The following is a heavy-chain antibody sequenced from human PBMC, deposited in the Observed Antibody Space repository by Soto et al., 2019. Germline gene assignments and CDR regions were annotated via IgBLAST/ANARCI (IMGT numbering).Heavy chain of an antibody. J-gene: IGHJ6*02. Sequence: HPGGSLRLSCAVSGLTVSIKYMSWVRQAPGKGLEWVSSVYSTGSKYYADSVKGRFTISRDDSKNTLSLQMNSLRAEDTALYYCAMTRTHFYNYGMDVWGQGT. V-gene: IGHV3-66*01. CDR3: AMTRTHFYNYGMDV. CDR1: GLTVSIKY. CDR2: VYSTGSK. D-gene: IGHD3-3*02.